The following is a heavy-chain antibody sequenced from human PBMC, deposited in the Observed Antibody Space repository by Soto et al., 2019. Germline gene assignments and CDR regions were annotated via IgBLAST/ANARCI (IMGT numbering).Heavy chain of an antibody. Sequence: GGSLRLSCAASGFTFSSYGMHWVRQAPGKGLEWVAVIWYDGSNKYYADSVKGRLTISRDNSKNTLYLQMNSLRAEDTAVYYCARDYCSGGSCYSESFDIWGQGTMVTVSS. CDR3: ARDYCSGGSCYSESFDI. CDR2: IWYDGSNK. CDR1: GFTFSSYG. D-gene: IGHD2-15*01. V-gene: IGHV3-33*01. J-gene: IGHJ3*02.